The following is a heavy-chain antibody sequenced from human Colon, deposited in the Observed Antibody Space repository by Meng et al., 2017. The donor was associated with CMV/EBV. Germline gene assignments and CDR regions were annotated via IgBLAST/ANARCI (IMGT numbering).Heavy chain of an antibody. CDR2: ISPYNGDT. CDR1: GYTFTNFG. CDR3: ARELARGGY. Sequence: QVPRVQSGAEVKKPGASVKVSCKTPGYTFTNFGISWVRQAPGQGLEWMAYISPYNGDTNYAQRFQGRVALTTDTSTSTVYMELGSLTSDDTAMYYCARELARGGYWGQGTLVTVSS. J-gene: IGHJ4*02. V-gene: IGHV1-18*01.